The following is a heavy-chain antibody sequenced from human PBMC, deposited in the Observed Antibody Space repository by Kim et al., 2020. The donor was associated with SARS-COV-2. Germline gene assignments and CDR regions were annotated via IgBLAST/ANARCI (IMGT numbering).Heavy chain of an antibody. D-gene: IGHD1-26*01. CDR2: GN. CDR3: ARDLGYFDY. J-gene: IGHJ4*02. Sequence: GNHRHPAIKGGITISVDTPKNQFSLKLSSVTAADTAVYYCARDLGYFDYWGQGTLVTVSS. V-gene: IGHV4-31*02.